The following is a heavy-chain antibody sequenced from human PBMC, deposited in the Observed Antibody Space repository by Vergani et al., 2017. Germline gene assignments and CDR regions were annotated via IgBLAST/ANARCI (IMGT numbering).Heavy chain of an antibody. D-gene: IGHD1-7*01. J-gene: IGHJ5*01. V-gene: IGHV3-30*02. CDR2: TRPHEDGA. CDR1: GLTLSSYG. Sequence: QVQLVESGGGVSQPGGSMRLSCSASGLTLSSYGVHWVRQAPGRGLESVTFTRPHEDGAFYSDSVRGRFTVSRDNSKNTLYLEMNRLNVDDTAIYYCGKXQGTVVGTWLFDSWCQGTPVTVSS. CDR3: GKXQGTVVGTWLFDS.